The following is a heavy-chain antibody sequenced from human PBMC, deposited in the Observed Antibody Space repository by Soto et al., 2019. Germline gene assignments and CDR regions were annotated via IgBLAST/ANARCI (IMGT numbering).Heavy chain of an antibody. V-gene: IGHV1-46*01. D-gene: IGHD6-13*01. CDR3: ARDLAAGDL. CDR1: GYTFINYY. Sequence: QEQLVQSGAEVKETGASVKVSCKASGYTFINYYIHWVRQAPGQGLEWMAIINPMGGSTNYAQEFQGRVTLTSETSTSTVYMELSSLRFEDTALFYCARDLAAGDLWGQGTLVTVSS. CDR2: INPMGGST. J-gene: IGHJ5*02.